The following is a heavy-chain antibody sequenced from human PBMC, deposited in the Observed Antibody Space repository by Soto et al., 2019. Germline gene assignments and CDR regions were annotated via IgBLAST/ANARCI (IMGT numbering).Heavy chain of an antibody. CDR1: GYTFTNYY. Sequence: QVQLVQSGAEVKKPGASVKVSCKTSGYTFTNYYMHWVRQAPGQGLEWMGIINPSGGSTSYAQKFQGRVTMTRDTSTSNVYMELSSLRSEDTAVYYCARSFPHYYDSSGYFDYWGQGTLVTVSS. J-gene: IGHJ4*02. CDR3: ARSFPHYYDSSGYFDY. D-gene: IGHD3-22*01. CDR2: INPSGGST. V-gene: IGHV1-46*01.